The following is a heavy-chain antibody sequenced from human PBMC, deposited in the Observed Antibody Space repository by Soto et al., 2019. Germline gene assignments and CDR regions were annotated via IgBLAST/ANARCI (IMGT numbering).Heavy chain of an antibody. J-gene: IGHJ3*02. D-gene: IGHD1-1*01. CDR2: TWNDGSHK. CDR1: GFTFSTYG. V-gene: IGHV3-33*01. Sequence: QVQLVESGGGVVQPGRSLRLSCVASGFTFSTYGMHWVRQAPGKGLEWVAMTWNDGSHKSYADPVKDRFTISRDNFKNTLYLQINSLRDEDSAVYYCTTELNDMQAFDIWGQGTMVTVSS. CDR3: TTELNDMQAFDI.